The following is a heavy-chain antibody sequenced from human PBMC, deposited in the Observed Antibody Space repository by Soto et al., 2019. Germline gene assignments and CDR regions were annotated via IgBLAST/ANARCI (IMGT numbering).Heavy chain of an antibody. V-gene: IGHV4-59*01. Sequence: QVQLQESGPGLVKPSETLSLTCTVSGGSISTYYWSWIRQPPGKGLEWIGYINYSGSTNYNPSLNSRVTMSVDTSKNQFSLKLGSVTAADTAVYYCARGAIFGVVIPYGMDVWGQGTTVTVS. CDR1: GGSISTYY. CDR3: ARGAIFGVVIPYGMDV. J-gene: IGHJ6*02. CDR2: INYSGST. D-gene: IGHD3-3*01.